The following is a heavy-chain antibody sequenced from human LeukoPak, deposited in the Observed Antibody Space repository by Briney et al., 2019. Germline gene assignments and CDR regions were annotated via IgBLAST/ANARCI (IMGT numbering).Heavy chain of an antibody. J-gene: IGHJ6*02. CDR1: GGSISSGGYS. Sequence: PSETLSLTCAVSGGSISSGGYSWSWIRQPPGKGLEWIGYIYHSGSTYYNPSLKSRVTISADTSKNQFSLKLSSVTAADTAVYYCARDSITIFGVVIRGDVWGQGTTVTVSS. V-gene: IGHV4-30-2*01. D-gene: IGHD3-3*01. CDR2: IYHSGST. CDR3: ARDSITIFGVVIRGDV.